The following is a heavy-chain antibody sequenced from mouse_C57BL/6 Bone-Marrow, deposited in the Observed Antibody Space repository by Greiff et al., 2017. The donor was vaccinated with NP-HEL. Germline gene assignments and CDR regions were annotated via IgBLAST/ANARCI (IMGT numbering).Heavy chain of an antibody. CDR2: INPNNGGT. V-gene: IGHV1-18*01. CDR3: ARREATVVATDWYFDV. CDR1: GYTFTDYN. Sequence: EVQLQQSGPELVKPGASVKIPCKASGYTFTDYNMDWVKQSHGKSLEWIGDINPNNGGTIYNQKFKGKATLTVDKSSSTAYMELRSLTSEDTAVYYCARREATVVATDWYFDVWGTGTTVTVSS. J-gene: IGHJ1*03. D-gene: IGHD1-1*01.